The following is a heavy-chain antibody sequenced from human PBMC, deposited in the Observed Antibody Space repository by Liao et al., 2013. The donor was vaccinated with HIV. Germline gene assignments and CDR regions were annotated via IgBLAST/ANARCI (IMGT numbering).Heavy chain of an antibody. D-gene: IGHD7-27*01. V-gene: IGHV4-59*12. CDR2: ISYSGST. J-gene: IGHJ3*02. Sequence: QVQLQESGPGLVKPSETLSLTCTVSGGSISSYYWYWIRQPPGKGLECIGFISYSGSTNYNPSLKSRVTISVDTSKNQFSLKLSSVTAADTAVYYCARGRSGEAFDIWGQGTMVTVSS. CDR1: GGSISSYY. CDR3: ARGRSGEAFDI.